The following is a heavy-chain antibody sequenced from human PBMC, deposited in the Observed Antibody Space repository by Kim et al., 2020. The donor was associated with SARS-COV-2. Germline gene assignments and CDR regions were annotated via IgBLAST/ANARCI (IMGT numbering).Heavy chain of an antibody. CDR2: IIPILGIV. D-gene: IGHD3-16*01. CDR3: ARAPHATFHDPLSPGNYYYYSGMDV. Sequence: SVKVSCKASGDTFSNYTISWVRLAPGQGLEWMGRIIPILGIVHYAQTFQGRVTLTADKSTSTVYMELSSLRSEDTAVYYCARAPHATFHDPLSPGNYYYYSGMDVWGQGTTVTVSS. CDR1: GDTFSNYT. V-gene: IGHV1-69*02. J-gene: IGHJ6*02.